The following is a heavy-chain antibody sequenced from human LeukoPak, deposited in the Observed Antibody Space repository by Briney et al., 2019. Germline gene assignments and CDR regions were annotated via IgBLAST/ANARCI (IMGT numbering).Heavy chain of an antibody. J-gene: IGHJ4*02. CDR3: ARGRYDFWSGYYNPFDY. CDR2: INHSGST. CDR1: GGSFSGYY. D-gene: IGHD3-3*01. Sequence: SETLSLTCAVYGGSFSGYYWSWIRQPPRKGLEWIGEINHSGSTNYNPSLKSRVTISVDTSKNQFSLKLSSVTAADTAVYYCARGRYDFWSGYYNPFDYWGQGTLVTVSS. V-gene: IGHV4-34*01.